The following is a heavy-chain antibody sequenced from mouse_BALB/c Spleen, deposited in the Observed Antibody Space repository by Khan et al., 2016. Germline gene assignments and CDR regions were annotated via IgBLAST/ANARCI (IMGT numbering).Heavy chain of an antibody. Sequence: EVELVESGGGLVQPGGSLRLSCATSGFTFTDYYMSWVRQPPGKALEWLGVIRNEANGYTTEYSASVKGRCTISRDNSQNILYLQMTTLRAEASATYYCARAYYGYAYYFEYWGQGTTLTVSS. CDR1: GFTFTDYY. V-gene: IGHV7-3*02. J-gene: IGHJ2*01. CDR3: ARAYYGYAYYFEY. CDR2: IRNEANGYTT. D-gene: IGHD1-2*01.